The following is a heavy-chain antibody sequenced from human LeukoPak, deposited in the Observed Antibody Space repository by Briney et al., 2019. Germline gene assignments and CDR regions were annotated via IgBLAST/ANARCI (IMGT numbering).Heavy chain of an antibody. D-gene: IGHD5-12*01. V-gene: IGHV3-53*01. Sequence: GGSLRLSCAASGFTFSSNYMSWVRQAPGKGLEWGSVIYSGGSTYYADSVKGRFTISRDNSRNTLYLQMNSLRAEDTAVYYCARDLRGYSGYDYDYYYYMDVWGKGTTVTVSS. CDR1: GFTFSSNY. CDR2: IYSGGST. CDR3: ARDLRGYSGYDYDYYYYMDV. J-gene: IGHJ6*03.